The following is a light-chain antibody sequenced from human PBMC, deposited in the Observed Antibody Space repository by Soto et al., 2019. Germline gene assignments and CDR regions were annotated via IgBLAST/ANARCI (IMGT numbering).Light chain of an antibody. CDR1: NIGSKS. CDR2: YDS. Sequence: SYELTQPPSVSVAPGKTARITCGGNNIGSKSVHWYQQKPGQAPVLVIYYDSDRPSGIPERFSGSNSGNTATLTISRVEAVDEADYYCQVWDCSSDHGVFGTGTKLTVL. V-gene: IGLV3-21*04. J-gene: IGLJ1*01. CDR3: QVWDCSSDHGV.